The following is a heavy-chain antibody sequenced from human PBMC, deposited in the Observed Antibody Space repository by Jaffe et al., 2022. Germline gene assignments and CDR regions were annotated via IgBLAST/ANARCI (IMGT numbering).Heavy chain of an antibody. CDR3: AREKRTYSSSPNDAFDI. CDR1: GGSVSSGSHY. Sequence: QVQLQESGPGLVKPSETLSLTCTVSGGSVSSGSHYWSWIRQPPGKGLEWIGYIYYSGSTNYNPSLESRVTISVDTSKNQFSLKLSSVTAADTAVYYCAREKRTYSSSPNDAFDIWGQGTMVTVSS. V-gene: IGHV4-61*01. J-gene: IGHJ3*02. CDR2: IYYSGST. D-gene: IGHD6-13*01.